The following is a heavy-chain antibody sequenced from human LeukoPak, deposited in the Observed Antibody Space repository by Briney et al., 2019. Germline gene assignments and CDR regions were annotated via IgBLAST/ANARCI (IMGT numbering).Heavy chain of an antibody. CDR1: GYIFTSYD. V-gene: IGHV1-8*03. D-gene: IGHD5-12*01. Sequence: ASVKVSCKASGYIFTSYDINWMRQATGQGLEWMGWMNPNNGNTGFAQKFQGRVTITRNTSISTAYMELTTLTFDDTAVYYCARGAPRLRLLGYWGQGTPVTVSS. CDR2: MNPNNGNT. CDR3: ARGAPRLRLLGY. J-gene: IGHJ4*02.